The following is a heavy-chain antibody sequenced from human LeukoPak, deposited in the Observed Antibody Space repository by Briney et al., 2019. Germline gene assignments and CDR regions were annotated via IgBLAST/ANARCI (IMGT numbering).Heavy chain of an antibody. CDR2: ISYDGSNK. V-gene: IGHV3-30-3*01. Sequence: GGSLRLSCAASGFTFSSYAMHWVRQAPGKGLEWVAVISYDGSNKYYADSVKGRFTISRDNSKNTLYLQMNSLRAEDTALYYCAREVSEGFDFWGQGTLVTVSS. D-gene: IGHD3-22*01. CDR1: GFTFSSYA. J-gene: IGHJ4*02. CDR3: AREVSEGFDF.